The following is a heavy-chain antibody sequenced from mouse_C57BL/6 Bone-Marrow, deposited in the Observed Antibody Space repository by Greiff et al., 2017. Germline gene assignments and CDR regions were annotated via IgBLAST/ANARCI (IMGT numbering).Heavy chain of an antibody. J-gene: IGHJ1*03. V-gene: IGHV1-81*01. CDR2: IYPRSGNT. D-gene: IGHD2-2*01. CDR1: GYTFTSYG. Sequence: VKLMESGAELARPGASVKLSCKASGYTFTSYGISWVKQRTGQGLEWIGEIYPRSGNTYYNEKFKGKATLTADKSSSTAYMELRSLTSEDSAVYFCARVGDYGYDEGYFDVWGTGTTVTVSS. CDR3: ARVGDYGYDEGYFDV.